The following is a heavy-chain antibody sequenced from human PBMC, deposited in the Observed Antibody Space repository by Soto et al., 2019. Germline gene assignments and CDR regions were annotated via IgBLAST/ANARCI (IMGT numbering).Heavy chain of an antibody. CDR1: GFSFSTYG. Sequence: GGSVRLSCVASGFSFSTYGMHWVRQAPGKGLEWVTFISNDGSNEKYADSVKGRFIIARDNSKNTVYLQMNSLRDEDTAVYYCTKAPQRDRGNYFDYWGRGTLVTVSS. J-gene: IGHJ4*02. CDR3: TKAPQRDRGNYFDY. CDR2: ISNDGSNE. D-gene: IGHD6-25*01. V-gene: IGHV3-30*18.